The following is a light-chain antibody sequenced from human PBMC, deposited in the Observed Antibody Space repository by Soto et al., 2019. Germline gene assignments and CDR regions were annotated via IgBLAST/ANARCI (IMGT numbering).Light chain of an antibody. CDR1: QSVSSN. CDR2: GAS. J-gene: IGKJ1*01. CDR3: QHYNNWPPWT. Sequence: EIVMTQSPATLSVSPGERATLSCRASQSVSSNVAWYQQKPGQAPRLLIYGASTRATGIPARFSGSGSGTEFTLTISSLQAEDFAVDYCQHYNNWPPWTFGQGTKVEIK. V-gene: IGKV3-15*01.